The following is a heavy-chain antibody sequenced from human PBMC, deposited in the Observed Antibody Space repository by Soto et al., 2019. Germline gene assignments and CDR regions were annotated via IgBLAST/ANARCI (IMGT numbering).Heavy chain of an antibody. CDR2: ISGSGGST. V-gene: IGHV3-23*01. D-gene: IGHD6-19*01. CDR3: AKGPRIAVAGTGSDQ. CDR1: GFTFSSYA. Sequence: PGGSLRLSCAASGFTFSSYAMSWVRQAPGKGLEWVSAISGSGGSTYYADSVKGRFTISRDNSKNTLYLQMNSLRAEDTAVYYCAKGPRIAVAGTGSDQWGQGTLVTVSS. J-gene: IGHJ4*02.